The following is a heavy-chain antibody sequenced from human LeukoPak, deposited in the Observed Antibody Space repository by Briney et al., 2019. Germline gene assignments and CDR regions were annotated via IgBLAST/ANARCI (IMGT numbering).Heavy chain of an antibody. D-gene: IGHD3-10*01. V-gene: IGHV3-7*01. Sequence: GGSLRLSCAASEFIFGAYWMTWVRQAPGKGLAWVAHINQDGTEKYYMDSVKGRFTISRDNAKKSLFLQMNSLTAEDTALYYCVRSLERFGTRDYWGQGTLVTVSS. CDR1: EFIFGAYW. CDR2: INQDGTEK. CDR3: VRSLERFGTRDY. J-gene: IGHJ4*02.